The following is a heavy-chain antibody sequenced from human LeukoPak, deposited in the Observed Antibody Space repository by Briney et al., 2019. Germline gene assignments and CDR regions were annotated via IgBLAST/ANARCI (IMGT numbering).Heavy chain of an antibody. J-gene: IGHJ5*02. Sequence: KPSETLSLTCTVSGDSISSNYFSSNLFPWGWLRQPPGEGLEWIGSIFYSGSTYYNPSLKSRVTISVDTSKNQFSLKLTSVTAADTAVYYCARDCCGYRSWFDPWGQGTLVTVSS. CDR1: GDSISSNYFSSNLFP. CDR2: IFYSGST. CDR3: ARDCCGYRSWFDP. V-gene: IGHV4-39*07. D-gene: IGHD6-25*01.